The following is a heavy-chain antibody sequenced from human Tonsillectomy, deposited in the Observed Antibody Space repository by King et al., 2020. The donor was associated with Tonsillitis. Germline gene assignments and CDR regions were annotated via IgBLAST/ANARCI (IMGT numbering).Heavy chain of an antibody. CDR1: GFTFNNAW. J-gene: IGHJ4*02. CDR2: GKSKTDGGAT. Sequence: VQLVESGGGLVKPGGSLRLSCAASGFTFNNAWMSGVRQAPGKGLEWVGRGKSKTDGGATDYTAPVKGRFTISRDDSKNTLYLQMNSLKTEDTAVYYCTTGVYWGQGTLVTVSS. CDR3: TTGVY. V-gene: IGHV3-15*01.